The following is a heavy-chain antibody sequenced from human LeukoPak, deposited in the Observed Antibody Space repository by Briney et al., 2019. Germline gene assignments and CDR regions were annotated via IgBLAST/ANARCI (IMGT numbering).Heavy chain of an antibody. CDR1: GFTFSSYA. Sequence: GGSLRLSCAASGFTFSSYAMHWVRQAPGKGLEWVAAISYDGSNRYYADSVKGRFTISRDNSKNTLYLQMNSLRTEDTAVYYCVRLTAAGRRTDFDYWGQGTLVTVSS. CDR3: VRLTAAGRRTDFDY. J-gene: IGHJ4*02. V-gene: IGHV3-30*04. CDR2: ISYDGSNR. D-gene: IGHD6-13*01.